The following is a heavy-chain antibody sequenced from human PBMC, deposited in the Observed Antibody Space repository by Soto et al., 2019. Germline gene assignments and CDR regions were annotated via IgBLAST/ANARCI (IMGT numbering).Heavy chain of an antibody. J-gene: IGHJ4*02. D-gene: IGHD3-22*01. Sequence: QVQLVQSGAEVKKPGSSVKVSCKASGGTFSSYAISWVRQAPGQGLEWMGGIIPIFGTANYAQKFQGRVTITADESTSTAYMGLSSLRSEDTAVYYCARDYYDSSGYYNDYWGQGTLVTVSS. CDR3: ARDYYDSSGYYNDY. CDR2: IIPIFGTA. CDR1: GGTFSSYA. V-gene: IGHV1-69*01.